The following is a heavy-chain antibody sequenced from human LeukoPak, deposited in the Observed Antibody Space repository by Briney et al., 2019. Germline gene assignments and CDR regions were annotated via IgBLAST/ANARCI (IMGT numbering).Heavy chain of an antibody. CDR1: GFTFSSYW. J-gene: IGHJ3*02. D-gene: IGHD2-15*01. CDR2: IKQDGSEK. Sequence: GGSLRLSCAASGFTFSSYWMSWVRQAPGKGLEWVANIKQDGSEKYYVDSVKGRFTISRDNAKNSLYLQMNSLRAEDTAVYYCARDAGYCSGGSCPLVASAFDIWGQGTMVTVSS. V-gene: IGHV3-7*01. CDR3: ARDAGYCSGGSCPLVASAFDI.